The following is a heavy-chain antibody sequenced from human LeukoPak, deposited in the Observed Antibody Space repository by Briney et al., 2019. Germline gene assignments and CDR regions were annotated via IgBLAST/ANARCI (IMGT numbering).Heavy chain of an antibody. Sequence: GESLKISCENSGYSFTTYWIGWVRQMPGKGLEWMGIIYPGDSDTRYSPSFQGQVTILADKSISTAYLQWSSLKASDTAMYYCARLGEYCSSTSCSRNWFDPWGQGTLVTVSS. J-gene: IGHJ5*02. D-gene: IGHD2-2*01. CDR3: ARLGEYCSSTSCSRNWFDP. CDR2: IYPGDSDT. CDR1: GYSFTTYW. V-gene: IGHV5-51*01.